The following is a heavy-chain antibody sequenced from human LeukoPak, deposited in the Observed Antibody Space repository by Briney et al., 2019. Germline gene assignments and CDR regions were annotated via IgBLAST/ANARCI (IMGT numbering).Heavy chain of an antibody. CDR3: AKDRSGYTYGPEYYYYMDV. CDR2: ISGSVRST. J-gene: IGHJ6*03. V-gene: IGHV3-23*01. D-gene: IGHD5-18*01. CDR1: GFTFSSYG. Sequence: GGTLRLSCAASGFTFSSYGMSWVRQAPEKGLEWVSGISGSVRSTYYADSGKGRFTISRDNSKNTLYLQMNSLRAEDTAVYYCAKDRSGYTYGPEYYYYMDVWGKGTTVTISS.